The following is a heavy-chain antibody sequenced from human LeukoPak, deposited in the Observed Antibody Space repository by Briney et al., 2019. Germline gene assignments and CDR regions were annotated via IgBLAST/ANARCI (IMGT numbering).Heavy chain of an antibody. J-gene: IGHJ6*03. CDR1: GSSFTSYW. CDR3: ARHIGAGYYYMDV. D-gene: IGHD6-13*01. CDR2: IYRGDSDT. V-gene: IGHV5-51*01. Sequence: GESLQISCKGSGSSFTSYWIGWVGQLPGKGLEWMGIIYRGDSDTRYSPSFQGQVTISADKSKRTAYLQWSSLKASDTAMYYCARHIGAGYYYMDVWGKGTTVTVSS.